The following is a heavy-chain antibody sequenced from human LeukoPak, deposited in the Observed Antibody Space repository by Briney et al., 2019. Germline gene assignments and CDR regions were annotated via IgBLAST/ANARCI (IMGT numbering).Heavy chain of an antibody. J-gene: IGHJ6*02. CDR3: AGYYDSSGWGYYGMDV. D-gene: IGHD3-22*01. CDR1: GGSISSYY. Sequence: SETLSLTCTVSGGSISSYYWSWIRQPAGKGREWIGRIYTSGSTNYNPSLKSRVTMSVDTSKNQFSLKLSSVTAADTAVYYCAGYYDSSGWGYYGMDVWGQGTTVTVSS. CDR2: IYTSGST. V-gene: IGHV4-4*07.